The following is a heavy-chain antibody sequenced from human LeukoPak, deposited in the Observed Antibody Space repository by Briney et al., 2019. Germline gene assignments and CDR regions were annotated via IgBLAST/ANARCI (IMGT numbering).Heavy chain of an antibody. J-gene: IGHJ6*04. CDR3: ADLGITMIGGV. CDR2: INQVGSSK. Sequence: GGSLSISCAASGFTFTTYWMGWVRQAPGKGPEWVANINQVGSSKYFVDSVKGRFIISRDNAKNSLYLQMNSLRDEDTAVYYCADLGITMIGGVWGKGTTVTISS. D-gene: IGHD3-10*02. CDR1: GFTFTTYW. V-gene: IGHV3-7*01.